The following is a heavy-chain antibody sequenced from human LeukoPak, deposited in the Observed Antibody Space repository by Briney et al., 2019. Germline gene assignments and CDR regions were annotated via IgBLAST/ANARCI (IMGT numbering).Heavy chain of an antibody. D-gene: IGHD3-10*01. V-gene: IGHV1-46*01. CDR3: ARVFGADYYYYGMDV. CDR1: GYTFTSYY. Sequence: ASVKVSCKASGYTFTSYYMHWVRQTPGQGLEWMGIINPSGGSTSYVQKFQGRVTMTRDTSTSTVYMELSSLRSEDTAVYYCARVFGADYYYYGMDVWGQGTTVTVSS. J-gene: IGHJ6*02. CDR2: INPSGGST.